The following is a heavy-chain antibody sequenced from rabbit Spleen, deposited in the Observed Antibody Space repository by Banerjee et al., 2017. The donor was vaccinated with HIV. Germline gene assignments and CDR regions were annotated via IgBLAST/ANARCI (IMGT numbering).Heavy chain of an antibody. V-gene: IGHV1S40*01. J-gene: IGHJ6*01. CDR1: GFSFSSSDY. Sequence: QSLEESGGGLVKPGASLTLTCTASGFSFSSSDYICWVRQAPGKGLEWISCIAGSSSDFTYSATWAKGRFTISKTSSTTVTLQMTSLTVADTATYFCARDTGSSFSSYGMDLWGPGTLVTVS. CDR3: ARDTGSSFSSYGMDL. D-gene: IGHD8-1*01. CDR2: IAGSSSDFT.